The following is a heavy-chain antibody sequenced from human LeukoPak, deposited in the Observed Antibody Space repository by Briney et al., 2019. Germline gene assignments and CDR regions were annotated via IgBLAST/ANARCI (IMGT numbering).Heavy chain of an antibody. CDR3: ARGHDSSGYYPFDY. J-gene: IGHJ4*02. CDR1: GYTFTGYY. D-gene: IGHD3-22*01. V-gene: IGHV1-8*02. Sequence: ASVRVSCKASGYTFTGYYMHWVRQAPGQGLEWMGWMNPNSGNTGYAQKVQGRVTMTRNTSISTAYMELSSLRSEDTAVYYCARGHDSSGYYPFDYWGQGTLVTVSS. CDR2: MNPNSGNT.